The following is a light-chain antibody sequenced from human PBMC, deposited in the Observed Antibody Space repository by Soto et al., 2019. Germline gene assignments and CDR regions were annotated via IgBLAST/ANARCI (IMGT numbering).Light chain of an antibody. CDR1: QSVSSTF. CDR2: DAS. Sequence: EIVLTQSPGTLSLSPGERATRSCRTSQSVSSTFLAWYQQKPGQAPRLLIYDASNRATDIPDRFSGSGSGTDFTLTISRLEPEDFAVYYCQQYGRSGTFGQGTTVDIK. J-gene: IGKJ1*01. CDR3: QQYGRSGT. V-gene: IGKV3-20*01.